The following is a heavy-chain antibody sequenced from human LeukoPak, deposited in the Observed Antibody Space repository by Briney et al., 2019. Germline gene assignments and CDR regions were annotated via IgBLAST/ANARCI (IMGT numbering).Heavy chain of an antibody. J-gene: IGHJ4*02. Sequence: VRQAPXXGLEWMXWINPNSGGTNYAQKFQGRVTMTRDTSISTAYMELSRLRSDDTAVYYCARLAGSSSWYGGDYWGQGTLVTVSS. CDR2: INPNSGGT. V-gene: IGHV1-2*02. D-gene: IGHD6-13*01. CDR3: ARLAGSSSWYGGDY.